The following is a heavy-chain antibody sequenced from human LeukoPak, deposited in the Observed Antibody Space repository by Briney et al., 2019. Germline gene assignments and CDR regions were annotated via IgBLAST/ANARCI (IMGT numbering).Heavy chain of an antibody. D-gene: IGHD5-18*01. CDR1: GGTFSSHT. Sequence: SVKVSCKASGGTFSSHTISWVRQAPEQGLGWMGRIIPLFGIVNYAQKFQDRVTITADKSTSTAYMEVSSLRSEDTAVYYCARIPSGDVDTAMVMYYHYGMDVWGQGTTVTVSS. CDR2: IIPLFGIV. CDR3: ARIPSGDVDTAMVMYYHYGMDV. V-gene: IGHV1-69*02. J-gene: IGHJ6*02.